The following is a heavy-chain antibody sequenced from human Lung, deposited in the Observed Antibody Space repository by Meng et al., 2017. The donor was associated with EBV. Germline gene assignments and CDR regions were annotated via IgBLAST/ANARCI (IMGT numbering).Heavy chain of an antibody. V-gene: IGHV1-2*06. CDR1: AYTFAGYY. Sequence: QVQLGQSGAEVKKPWASVKVSCKASAYTFAGYYMHWVRQAPGQGLEWMGRINPNSGGANYAQKFQGRVTMTRDTSISTAYMELSRLRSDDTAVYYCAREGLVGDLRYFDLWGRGTLVTVSS. D-gene: IGHD3-16*01. J-gene: IGHJ2*01. CDR2: INPNSGGA. CDR3: AREGLVGDLRYFDL.